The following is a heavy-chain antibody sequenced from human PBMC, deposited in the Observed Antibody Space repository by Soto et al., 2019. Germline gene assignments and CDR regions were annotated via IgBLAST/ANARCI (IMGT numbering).Heavy chain of an antibody. CDR3: AKEPLLRFLQWLLFD. CDR2: ISSDGSSI. V-gene: IGHV3-30*18. Sequence: QVQLVESGGGVVQPGRSLRLSCTASGFTFSTYGMHWVRQAPGKGLEWVAVISSDGSSIYYADSVKGRFTISRDNSKNTLYLQMNSLRAEDTAVYYCAKEPLLRFLQWLLFDWGHGTLVTVST. CDR1: GFTFSTYG. J-gene: IGHJ4*01. D-gene: IGHD3-3*01.